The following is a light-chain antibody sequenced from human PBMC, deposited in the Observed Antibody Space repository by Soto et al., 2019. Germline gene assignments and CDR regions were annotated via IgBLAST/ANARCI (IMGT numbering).Light chain of an antibody. CDR1: SSDIGSYDY. CDR3: SAHPTSFTFL. Sequence: QSALTQPASVSGSPGQSITISCIGSSSDIGSYDYVSWHQHQQGKAPKVLIYGVSNRPSGVSSRFSGSRSGNTASLTISGIPAEDEATYYCSAHPTSFTFLFGPGTKVNVL. J-gene: IGLJ1*01. CDR2: GVS. V-gene: IGLV2-14*01.